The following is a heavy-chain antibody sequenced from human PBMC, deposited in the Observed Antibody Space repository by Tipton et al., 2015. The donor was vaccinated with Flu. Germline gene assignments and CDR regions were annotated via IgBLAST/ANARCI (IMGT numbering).Heavy chain of an antibody. Sequence: SLRLSCAASGFTFSDYYMSWIRQAPGKGLEWVSYISSSGSNIYYADSVKGRFTISRDNAKNSLYLQTNSLRAEDTALYYCAKDGGRGVIPSITIFGVVTPEYYYFDYWGQGTLVTVSP. V-gene: IGHV3-11*01. CDR3: AKDGGRGVIPSITIFGVVTPEYYYFDY. J-gene: IGHJ4*02. CDR1: GFTFSDYY. D-gene: IGHD3-3*01. CDR2: ISSSGSNI.